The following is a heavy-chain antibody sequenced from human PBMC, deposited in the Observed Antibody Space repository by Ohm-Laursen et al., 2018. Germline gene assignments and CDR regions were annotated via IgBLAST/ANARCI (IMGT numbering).Heavy chain of an antibody. J-gene: IGHJ5*02. Sequence: GTLSLTCPVSGGSISSYYWSWIRQPPGKGLEWIGYIYYSGSTNYNPSLKNRVTISVDTSKNQFSLKLSSVTAADTAVYYCARDRYYYDSSGYYSSWFDPWGQGTLVTVSS. CDR1: GGSISSYY. D-gene: IGHD3-22*01. CDR3: ARDRYYYDSSGYYSSWFDP. V-gene: IGHV4-59*01. CDR2: IYYSGST.